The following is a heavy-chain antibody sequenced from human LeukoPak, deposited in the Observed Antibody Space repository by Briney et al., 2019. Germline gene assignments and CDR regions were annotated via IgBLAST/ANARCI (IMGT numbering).Heavy chain of an antibody. J-gene: IGHJ3*02. V-gene: IGHV4-61*02. CDR3: ARGGLITMVRGGKNDAFDI. D-gene: IGHD3-10*01. CDR2: IYTSGST. Sequence: SETLSLTCTVSGGSISSGSYYWSWIRQPAGKGLEWIGRIYTSGSTNYNPSLKSRVTISVDTSKNQFSLKLSSVTAADTAVYYCARGGLITMVRGGKNDAFDIWGQGIMVTVSS. CDR1: GGSISSGSYY.